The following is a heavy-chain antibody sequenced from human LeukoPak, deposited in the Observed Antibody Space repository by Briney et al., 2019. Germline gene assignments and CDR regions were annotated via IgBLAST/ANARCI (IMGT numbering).Heavy chain of an antibody. V-gene: IGHV4-59*01. J-gene: IGHJ5*01. CDR1: GASITSYY. Sequence: SETLSLTCTVSGASITSYYWSWIRQPPGKGLEWIGYIYHTGSTNYNPSLKGRVTMSVDTSKNQFSLRLTSVTAADTAVYSCARDRWLDFWGQGTLVTVSS. CDR3: ARDRWLDF. CDR2: IYHTGST.